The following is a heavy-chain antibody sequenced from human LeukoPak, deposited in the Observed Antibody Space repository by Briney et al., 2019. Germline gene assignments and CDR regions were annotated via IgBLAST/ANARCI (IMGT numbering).Heavy chain of an antibody. Sequence: ASVKVSCKASGYSFIDHYIHWVRQAPGQGLEWMGWIIPNGGGTNYAQKFQGRVIMTRDTSLSTAYMDLSSLRSDDTAVYYCARDVSIAGFRDGRLDYWGQGTLVTVSS. D-gene: IGHD6-6*01. CDR2: IIPNGGGT. V-gene: IGHV1-2*02. CDR1: GYSFIDHY. J-gene: IGHJ4*02. CDR3: ARDVSIAGFRDGRLDY.